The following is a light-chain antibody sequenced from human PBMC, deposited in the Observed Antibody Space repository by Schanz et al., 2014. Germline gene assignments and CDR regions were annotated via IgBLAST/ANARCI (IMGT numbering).Light chain of an antibody. CDR2: SNT. CDR1: SSNFGEGYD. CDR3: AAWDDSLNGPV. V-gene: IGLV1-40*01. J-gene: IGLJ3*02. Sequence: QSLLTQPPSVSGALGQRVTISCTGTSSNFGEGYDVHWYQLLPGTAPKLLIYSNTNRPSGVPDRFSGSKSGTSASLAISGLQSEDEADYYCAAWDDSLNGPVFGGGTKVTVL.